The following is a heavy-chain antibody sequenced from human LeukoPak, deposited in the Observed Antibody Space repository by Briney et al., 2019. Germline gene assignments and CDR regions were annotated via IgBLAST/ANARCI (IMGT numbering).Heavy chain of an antibody. D-gene: IGHD3-3*01. J-gene: IGHJ6*03. CDR2: IKQDGSEK. CDR1: GFTFSFYW. V-gene: IGHV3-7*01. Sequence: GGSVRLSCAASGFTFSFYWMSWVRQAPGKGLEWVADIKQDGSEKLYVNSVRGRFTISRDNAKMSLFLQMNSLRAEDTAVYYCARDNGVVHGVYYMDVWGKGTTVTVS. CDR3: ARDNGVVHGVYYMDV.